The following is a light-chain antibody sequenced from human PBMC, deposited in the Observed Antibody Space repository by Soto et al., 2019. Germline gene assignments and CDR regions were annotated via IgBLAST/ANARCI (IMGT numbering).Light chain of an antibody. V-gene: IGKV3-11*01. J-gene: IGKJ5*01. CDR2: DAS. CDR1: QSVRSY. Sequence: EIVLTQSPATLSLSPGERATLSCRASQSVRSYLAWYQQKPGQAPRLLIYDASSRATGIPPRFSGSGSGTDFTLTISSLEPEDFAIYYCQQRSNWPITFGQGTRLEIK. CDR3: QQRSNWPIT.